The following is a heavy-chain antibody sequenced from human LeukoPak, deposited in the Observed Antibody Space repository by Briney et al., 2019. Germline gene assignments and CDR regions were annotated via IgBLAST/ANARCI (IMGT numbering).Heavy chain of an antibody. CDR1: GFTFRSHS. Sequence: GGSLRLSGAASGFTFRSHSMQWVRQAPGKGLEWVSHISSSGSTIYYADSVKGRFTISRDNAKESLYLQMSSLRDEDTAVYYCVFPYWQDLDHWGQGTLVTVSS. D-gene: IGHD2-15*01. V-gene: IGHV3-48*02. CDR3: VFPYWQDLDH. J-gene: IGHJ4*02. CDR2: ISSSGSTI.